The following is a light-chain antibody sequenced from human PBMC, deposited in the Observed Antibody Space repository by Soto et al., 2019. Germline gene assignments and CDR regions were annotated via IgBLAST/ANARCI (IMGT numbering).Light chain of an antibody. V-gene: IGKV3-11*01. CDR3: QQYGSSGT. Sequence: EIVLPQYPATLSLTPGERATISCRASQTVSSYLAWFQQKPGQAPRLLIYDASKRATGIPARFSGRGSGTDFTLTISRLEPEDFSVYYCQQYGSSGTFGQGTKVDI. J-gene: IGKJ1*01. CDR1: QTVSSY. CDR2: DAS.